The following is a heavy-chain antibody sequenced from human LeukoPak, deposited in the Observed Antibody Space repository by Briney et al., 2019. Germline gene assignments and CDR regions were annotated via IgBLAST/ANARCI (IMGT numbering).Heavy chain of an antibody. J-gene: IGHJ4*02. CDR2: ISYDGSNK. D-gene: IGHD4-17*01. CDR3: AKDFGDYGDYFDY. V-gene: IGHV3-30*18. Sequence: GGSLRLSCAASGFTFSSYGMHWVRQAPGKGLEWVAVISYDGSNKYYADSVKGRFTISRDNSKNTLYLQMNSLRAEDTAVYYCAKDFGDYGDYFDYWGQGTLVTVSS. CDR1: GFTFSSYG.